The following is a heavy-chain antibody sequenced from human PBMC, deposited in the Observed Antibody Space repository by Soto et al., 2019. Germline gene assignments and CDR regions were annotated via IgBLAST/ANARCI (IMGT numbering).Heavy chain of an antibody. CDR3: ARDHGGSTWFVGIYYYFGVDV. D-gene: IGHD6-13*01. J-gene: IGHJ6*02. CDR1: GFTLSSYN. Sequence: PGGSLRLSYAASGFTLSSYNMKWVRQAPGKGLEWVSYISGSSDTIYYADSVKGRFTISRDNAKNSLYLQMDSLRDEDTAVYYCARDHGGSTWFVGIYYYFGVDVWGQGTTVTVSS. V-gene: IGHV3-48*02. CDR2: ISGSSDTI.